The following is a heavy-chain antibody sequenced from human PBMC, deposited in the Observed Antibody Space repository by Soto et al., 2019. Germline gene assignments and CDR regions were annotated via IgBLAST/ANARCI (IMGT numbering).Heavy chain of an antibody. CDR1: GFSLSTGGVG. D-gene: IGHD2-21*02. Sequence: QITLKESGPALVKPTQTLTLTCTISGFSLSTGGVGVGWIRQPPGKALEWLALIYWDDDKRYSPSLRSRLTITKDTYNNQVVLTMTNIDPVDTATYYCAHSRCGGDCLQSYSSHYYYGMDVWGQGTTVTVSS. J-gene: IGHJ6*02. CDR2: IYWDDDK. V-gene: IGHV2-5*02. CDR3: AHSRCGGDCLQSYSSHYYYGMDV.